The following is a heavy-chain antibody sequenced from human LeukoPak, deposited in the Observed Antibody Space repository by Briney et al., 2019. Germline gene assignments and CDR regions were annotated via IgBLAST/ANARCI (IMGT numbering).Heavy chain of an antibody. V-gene: IGHV1-8*02. J-gene: IGHJ3*02. D-gene: IGHD1-26*01. CDR1: GYTFTSYA. CDR3: AREGSKGRELLHGDDAFDI. CDR2: MNPNSGNT. Sequence: GASVKVSCKASGYTFTSYAMNWVRQAPGQGLEWMGWMNPNSGNTGYAQKFQGRVTMTRNTSISTAYMELSSLRSEDTAVYYCAREGSKGRELLHGDDAFDIWGQGTMVTVSS.